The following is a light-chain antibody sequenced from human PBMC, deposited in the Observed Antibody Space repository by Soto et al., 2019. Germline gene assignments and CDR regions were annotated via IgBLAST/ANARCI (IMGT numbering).Light chain of an antibody. Sequence: DIQMTQSPSTLSASVGDRVTITCRASQSISGWLAWYQQKPGRAPKLLIYDASNLESGVPSRFSGSGSGTEFTLTISSLQPDDFATYYCQQYDSFSLTIGGGTTVEIK. J-gene: IGKJ4*01. V-gene: IGKV1-5*01. CDR1: QSISGW. CDR2: DAS. CDR3: QQYDSFSLT.